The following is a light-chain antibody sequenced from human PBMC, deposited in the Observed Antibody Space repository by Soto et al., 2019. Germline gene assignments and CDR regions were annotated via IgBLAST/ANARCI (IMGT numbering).Light chain of an antibody. CDR3: QQYNAWRT. CDR2: GAS. V-gene: IGKV3-15*01. Sequence: DIVMTQSPATLSVSPGETVTLSCRASQSLSNNLAWYQQKPGQAPRLLIYGASTRATGIPARFSGSGSGTEFTLTITNLQSGDFAVYFWQQYNAWRTFGPGTK. CDR1: QSLSNN. J-gene: IGKJ1*01.